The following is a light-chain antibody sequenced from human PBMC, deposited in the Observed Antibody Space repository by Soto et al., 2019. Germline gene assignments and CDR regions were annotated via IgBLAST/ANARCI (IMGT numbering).Light chain of an antibody. CDR1: QSISTY. CDR3: QQSYMDPIT. V-gene: IGKV1-39*01. J-gene: IGKJ5*01. Sequence: SQLAQSPSALSASLGNRDTMTCRASQSISTYLAWYQKKPGKAPNLLIYDASRLQSGVPSRFSGSGGGTDFTLSISSVQPEDFATYFCQQSYMDPITFGQGTRLEIK. CDR2: DAS.